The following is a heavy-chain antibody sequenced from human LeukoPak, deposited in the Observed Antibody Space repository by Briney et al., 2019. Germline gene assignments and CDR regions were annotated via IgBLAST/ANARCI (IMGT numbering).Heavy chain of an antibody. D-gene: IGHD3-9*01. Sequence: GRPRRLSCTTSGFTLRNYPVSWVRQATGKGLEWLALLGSTAYGGTTKYAASVKGRFTISRDDSKSIAYLQMNSLKTEDTAVYYCTRPYYDYLTGYYSDYWGQGTLVTVSS. J-gene: IGHJ4*02. CDR1: GFTLRNYP. V-gene: IGHV3-49*02. CDR2: LGSTAYGGTT. CDR3: TRPYYDYLTGYYSDY.